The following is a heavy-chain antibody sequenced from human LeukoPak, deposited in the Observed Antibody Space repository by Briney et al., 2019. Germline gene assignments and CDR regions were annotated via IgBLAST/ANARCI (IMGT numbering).Heavy chain of an antibody. J-gene: IGHJ4*02. CDR3: AKDSRSLAVAGTCPFDY. Sequence: QPGGSLRLSCAASGFTVSSNYMSWVRQAPGKGLEWASVIYSGGSTYYADSVKGRFTISRDNSKNTLYLQMNSLRAEDTAVFYCAKDSRSLAVAGTCPFDYWGQGTLVTVSS. CDR1: GFTVSSNY. V-gene: IGHV3-53*05. CDR2: IYSGGST. D-gene: IGHD6-19*01.